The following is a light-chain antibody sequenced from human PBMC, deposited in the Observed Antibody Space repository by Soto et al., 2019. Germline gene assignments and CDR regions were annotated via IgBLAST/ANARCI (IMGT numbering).Light chain of an antibody. CDR1: ESMSTY. J-gene: IGKJ2*01. CDR3: QQTYSTPYT. V-gene: IGKV1-39*01. CDR2: AAS. Sequence: DIQMTQSPSSLSASVGDRVTITCRASESMSTYLNWYQQKPGKAPKLLIYAASSLQSGVPSRFSGSGSGTDFTLTISSLQSEDVATYYCQQTYSTPYTFGQGTKLEIK.